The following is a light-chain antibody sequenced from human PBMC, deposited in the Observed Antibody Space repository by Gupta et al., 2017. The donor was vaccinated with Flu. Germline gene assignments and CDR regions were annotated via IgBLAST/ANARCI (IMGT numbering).Light chain of an antibody. V-gene: IGLV2-14*01. CDR2: EVS. Sequence: QSPLTPPASVSGSPAQSITIACTGTSSDVGGYNYVSWDQQHPGKAHKLMIYEVSNRPSGVDNRFSGSKSGNTASLTIAGLKDEDEADYYCNSYTSSSSRVFGTGTKVTVL. CDR1: SSDVGGYNY. CDR3: NSYTSSSSRV. J-gene: IGLJ1*01.